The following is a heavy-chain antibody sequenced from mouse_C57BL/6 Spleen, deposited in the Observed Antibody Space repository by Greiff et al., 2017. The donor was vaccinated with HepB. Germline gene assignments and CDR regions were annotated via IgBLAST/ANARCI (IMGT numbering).Heavy chain of an antibody. CDR1: GYTFTSYW. CDR2: IDPSDSYT. CDR3: ARSSDGPYAMDD. D-gene: IGHD2-3*01. V-gene: IGHV1-69*01. Sequence: QVQLKQPGAELVMPGASVKLSCKASGYTFTSYWMHWVKQRPGQGLEWIGEIDPSDSYTNYNQKFKGKSTLTVDKSSSTAYMQLSSLTSEDSAVYYCARSSDGPYAMDDWGQGTSVTVSS. J-gene: IGHJ4*01.